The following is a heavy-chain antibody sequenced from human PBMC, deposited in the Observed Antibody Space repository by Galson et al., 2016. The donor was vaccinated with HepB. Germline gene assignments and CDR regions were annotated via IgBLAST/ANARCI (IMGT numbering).Heavy chain of an antibody. D-gene: IGHD3-10*01. CDR3: AKSGFFGELDY. Sequence: SLRLSCAASGFTFSSYGMHWVRQAPGKGLEWVAVIWYDGSNKYYADSVKGRFTISRDNSKNTLYLQMNSLRAEDTAVYYCAKSGFFGELDYWGQGIRVTVSS. J-gene: IGHJ4*02. V-gene: IGHV3-33*06. CDR2: IWYDGSNK. CDR1: GFTFSSYG.